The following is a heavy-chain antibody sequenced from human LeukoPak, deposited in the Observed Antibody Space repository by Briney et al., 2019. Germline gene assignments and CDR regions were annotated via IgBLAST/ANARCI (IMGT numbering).Heavy chain of an antibody. CDR1: GFIFDDYG. J-gene: IGHJ6*02. Sequence: GGSLRLSCTASGFIFDDYGMHWVRQGPGKGLEWVSGISWNSGSKGYADSVKGRFTISRDNAKNALYLQMNSLRTKDTALYYCAKDTDYYAGLDAWGQGTTVTVSS. CDR3: AKDTDYYAGLDA. D-gene: IGHD3-9*01. CDR2: ISWNSGSK. V-gene: IGHV3-9*01.